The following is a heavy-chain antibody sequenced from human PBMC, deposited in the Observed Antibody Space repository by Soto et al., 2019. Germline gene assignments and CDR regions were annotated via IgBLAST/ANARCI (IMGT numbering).Heavy chain of an antibody. D-gene: IGHD3-22*01. J-gene: IGHJ4*02. CDR1: GYVFTSYY. Sequence: ASVKLSCKASGYVFTSYYIHWVRQAPGQGLEWMGWINAFNGSTKFAQRFQGRVTITRDTSASTAYMELSSLRSEDTAVYYCARGSGYYYWDDYWGQGTLVTVPQ. CDR3: ARGSGYYYWDDY. V-gene: IGHV1-3*01. CDR2: INAFNGST.